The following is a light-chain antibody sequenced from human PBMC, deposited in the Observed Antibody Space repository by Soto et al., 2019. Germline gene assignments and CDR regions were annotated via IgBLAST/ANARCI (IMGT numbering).Light chain of an antibody. J-gene: IGLJ3*02. V-gene: IGLV2-14*01. CDR3: SSYTSSSTPYWV. CDR2: AVS. Sequence: QSALTQPASVSGSPGQSITISCTGTSSDVGGYNYVSWYQQHPGKAPKLMIYAVSNRPSGVSNRFSGSKSGNTASLTISGLQAEDEADYYCSSYTSSSTPYWVFGGGTKLTVL. CDR1: SSDVGGYNY.